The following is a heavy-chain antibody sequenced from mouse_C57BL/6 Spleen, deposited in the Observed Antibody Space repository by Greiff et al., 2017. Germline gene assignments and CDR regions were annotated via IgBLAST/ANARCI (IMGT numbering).Heavy chain of an antibody. D-gene: IGHD1-1*01. CDR1: GYTFTDYY. CDR3: ARRGVRSRRAMDY. J-gene: IGHJ4*01. Sequence: VQLQQSGPELVKPGASVKISCKASGYTFTDYYMNWVKQSHGKSLEWIGDINPNNGGTSYNQKFKGKATLTVDKSSSTAYMELRSLTAEDSAVYYCARRGVRSRRAMDYWGQGTSVTVSS. CDR2: INPNNGGT. V-gene: IGHV1-26*01.